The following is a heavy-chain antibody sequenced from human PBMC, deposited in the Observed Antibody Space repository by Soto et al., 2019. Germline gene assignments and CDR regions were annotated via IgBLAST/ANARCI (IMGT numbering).Heavy chain of an antibody. V-gene: IGHV4-30-4*01. D-gene: IGHD3-10*01. CDR1: GGSISRGDYY. CDR3: ARNMVRGVMYFDY. CDR2: IYYSGST. Sequence: SETLSLTCTVSGGSISRGDYYWSWIRQPPGKGLEWIGYIYYSGSTYYNPSLKSRGTISVDTSKNQFSLKLSSVTAADTAVYYCARNMVRGVMYFDYCGQGPRVTVYS. J-gene: IGHJ4*02.